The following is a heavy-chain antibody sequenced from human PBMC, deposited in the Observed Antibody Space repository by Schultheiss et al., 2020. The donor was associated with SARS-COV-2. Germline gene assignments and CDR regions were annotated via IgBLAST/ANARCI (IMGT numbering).Heavy chain of an antibody. V-gene: IGHV3-33*08. J-gene: IGHJ6*02. CDR2: IWYDGSNK. CDR1: GFTFSSYS. Sequence: GGSLRLSCAASGFTFSSYSMNWVRQAPGKGLEWVAVIWYDGSNKYYADTVKGRFTISRDNSKNTLYLQMNSLRAEDTAVYYCARDLRGYDFWSGYYHYYYYYGMDVWGQGTTVTVSS. D-gene: IGHD3-3*01. CDR3: ARDLRGYDFWSGYYHYYYYYGMDV.